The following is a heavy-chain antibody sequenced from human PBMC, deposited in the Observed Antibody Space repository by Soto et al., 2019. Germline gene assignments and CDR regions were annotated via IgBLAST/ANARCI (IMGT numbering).Heavy chain of an antibody. CDR3: ASTSTGRDAFDI. CDR2: IYPGDSDT. CDR1: GYSFTIYW. Sequence: GESLKISCQCSGYSFTIYWIGWVRQMPGKGLEWMGIIYPGDSDTRYSPSFQGQVTISADKSISTAYLQWSSLKASDTDMYYCASTSTGRDAFDIWGQGTMVTVSS. J-gene: IGHJ3*02. V-gene: IGHV5-51*01. D-gene: IGHD4-17*01.